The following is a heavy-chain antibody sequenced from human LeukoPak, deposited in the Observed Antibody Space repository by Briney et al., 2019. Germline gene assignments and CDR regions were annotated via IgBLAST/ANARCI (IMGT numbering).Heavy chain of an antibody. J-gene: IGHJ3*02. CDR1: GGSISSSNW. CDR2: IYHSGST. CDR3: ARARGRAVAGAFDI. V-gene: IGHV4-4*02. D-gene: IGHD6-13*01. Sequence: SETLSLTCAVSGGSISSSNWWSWVRQPPGKGLEWIGEIYHSGSTNYNPSLKSRVTISVDKSKNQFSLKLSSVTAADTAVYYCARARGRAVAGAFDIWGQGTIVHGFS.